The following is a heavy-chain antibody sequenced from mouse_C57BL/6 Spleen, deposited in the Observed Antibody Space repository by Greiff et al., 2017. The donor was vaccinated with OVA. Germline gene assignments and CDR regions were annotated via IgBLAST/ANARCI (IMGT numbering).Heavy chain of an antibody. Sequence: EVMLVESGGGLVQPKGSLKLSCAASGFTFNTYAMHWVRQAPGKGLEWVARIRSKSSNYATYYADSVKDRFTISRDDSQSMLYLQMNNLKTEDTAMYYCARDRSYGSSYRWYFDVWGTGTTVTVSS. CDR1: GFTFNTYA. CDR3: ARDRSYGSSYRWYFDV. D-gene: IGHD1-1*01. CDR2: IRSKSSNYAT. J-gene: IGHJ1*03. V-gene: IGHV10-3*01.